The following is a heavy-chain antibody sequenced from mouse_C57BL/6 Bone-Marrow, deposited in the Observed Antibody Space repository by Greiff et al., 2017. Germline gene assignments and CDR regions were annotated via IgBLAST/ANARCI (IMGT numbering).Heavy chain of an antibody. Sequence: VQVVESGAELMKPGASVKLSCKATGYTFTGYWIEWVKQRPGHGLEWIGEILPGSGSTNYNEKFKGKATFTADTSSNTAYMQLSSLTTEDSAIYYCASPTTVVQRGYAMDYWGQGTSVTVSS. CDR1: GYTFTGYW. D-gene: IGHD1-1*01. CDR3: ASPTTVVQRGYAMDY. V-gene: IGHV1-9*01. CDR2: ILPGSGST. J-gene: IGHJ4*01.